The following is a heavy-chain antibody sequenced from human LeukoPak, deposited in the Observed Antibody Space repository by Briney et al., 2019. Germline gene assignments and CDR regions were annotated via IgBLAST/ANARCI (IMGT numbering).Heavy chain of an antibody. CDR1: GFTFSSYS. CDR2: ISSSSSTI. Sequence: GGSLRLSCAASGFTFSSYSMNWVRQAPGKGLEWVSYISSSSSTIYYADSVKGRFTISRGNAKNSLYLQMNSLRDEDTAVYYCARDSGKYSSGWYFDYWGQGTLVTVSS. D-gene: IGHD6-19*01. J-gene: IGHJ4*02. V-gene: IGHV3-48*02. CDR3: ARDSGKYSSGWYFDY.